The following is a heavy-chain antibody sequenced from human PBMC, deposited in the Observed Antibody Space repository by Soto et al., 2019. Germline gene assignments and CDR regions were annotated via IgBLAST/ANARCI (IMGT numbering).Heavy chain of an antibody. D-gene: IGHD3-10*01. J-gene: IGHJ4*02. CDR2: INYVGRTS. V-gene: IGHV4-59*01. Sequence: SETLSLTCTVSGDSMSGFYWSWIRQTPGKGLEWIGYINYVGRTSYYSPSLQSRVTISLDSSKNQFSLILSSVTAADTAVYFCARFRRNYFDYWGQGTQVTVS. CDR3: ARFRRNYFDY. CDR1: GDSMSGFY.